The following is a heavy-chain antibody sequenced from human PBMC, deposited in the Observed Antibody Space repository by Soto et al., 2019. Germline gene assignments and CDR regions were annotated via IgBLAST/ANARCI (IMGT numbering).Heavy chain of an antibody. D-gene: IGHD3-22*01. V-gene: IGHV4-30-4*01. J-gene: IGHJ4*02. CDR1: DGSISSGDYY. CDR3: ARVLYDSSGSFDY. Sequence: PPETLSLTCTFSDGSISSGDYYLSWIRQPPGKGLEWIGYIYYSGSTYYNPSLKSRVTISVDTSKNQFSLKLSSVTAADTAVYYCARVLYDSSGSFDYWGQGTLVTVSS. CDR2: IYYSGST.